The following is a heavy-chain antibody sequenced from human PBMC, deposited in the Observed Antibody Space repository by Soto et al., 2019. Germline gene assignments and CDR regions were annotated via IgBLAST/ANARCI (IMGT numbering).Heavy chain of an antibody. Sequence: SETLSLTCTVSGGSISPYFWSWIRQPPGKGLEWIGYIFYSGSTNYNPSLTSRVTISVDTSKNQLSLKLSSVTAADTAVYYCARGRYYGSGTPIKYFDLWGRGTLVT. CDR1: GGSISPYF. J-gene: IGHJ2*01. CDR2: IFYSGST. D-gene: IGHD3-10*01. CDR3: ARGRYYGSGTPIKYFDL. V-gene: IGHV4-59*01.